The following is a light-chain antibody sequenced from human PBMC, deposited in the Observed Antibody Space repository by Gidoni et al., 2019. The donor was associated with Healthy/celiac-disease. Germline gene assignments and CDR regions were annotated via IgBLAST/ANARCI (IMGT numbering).Light chain of an antibody. CDR1: SSNIGSNY. V-gene: IGLV1-47*01. J-gene: IGLJ3*02. CDR2: RNN. CDR3: AAWDDSLSGWV. Sequence: SVLTQPPTASGAPGQRVTISCSGSSSNIGSNYVYWYQQLPGTAPKLLIYRNNQRPSGVPDRFSASKSGTSASLAISGLRSEDEADYYCAAWDDSLSGWVFGGGTKLTVL.